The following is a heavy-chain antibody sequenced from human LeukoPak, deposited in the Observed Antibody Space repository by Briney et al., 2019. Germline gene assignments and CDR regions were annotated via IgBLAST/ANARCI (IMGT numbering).Heavy chain of an antibody. CDR1: GYTFTSYG. Sequence: ASVKVSCKASGYTFTSYGISWVRQAPGQGLEWMGWISAYNGNTNYAQKLQGRVTMTTDTSTSTAYMELSRLRSDDTAVYYCARLLGYCSSTSCYPDGWFDPWGQGTLVTVSS. CDR2: ISAYNGNT. D-gene: IGHD2-2*01. J-gene: IGHJ5*02. V-gene: IGHV1-18*01. CDR3: ARLLGYCSSTSCYPDGWFDP.